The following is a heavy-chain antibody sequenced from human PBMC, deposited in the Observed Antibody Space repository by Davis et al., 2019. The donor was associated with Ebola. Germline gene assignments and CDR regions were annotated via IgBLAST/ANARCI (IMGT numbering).Heavy chain of an antibody. D-gene: IGHD3-10*01. J-gene: IGHJ4*02. CDR2: ISSSGSTI. CDR3: ANRLLGGENYFDY. V-gene: IGHV3-11*01. CDR1: GFTFSDYY. Sequence: GESLKISCAASGFTFSDYYMSWIRQAPGKGLEWVSYISSSGSTIYYADSVKGRFTISRDNSKNTLYLQMNSLRAEDTAVYYCANRLLGGENYFDYWGQGTLVTVSS.